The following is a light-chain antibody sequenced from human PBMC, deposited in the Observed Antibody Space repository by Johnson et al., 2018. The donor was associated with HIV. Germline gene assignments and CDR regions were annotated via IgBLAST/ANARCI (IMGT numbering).Light chain of an antibody. Sequence: QSVLTQPPSVSAAPGQKVTISCSGSSSNIGNNYVSWYQQLPGTAPKLLIYDTNKRPSGIPDRFSCSKSVPSATLRITALQPGDQADYYCGTWDSSLSAIYVFGTGTKVTVL. CDR2: DTN. V-gene: IGLV1-51*01. J-gene: IGLJ1*01. CDR3: GTWDSSLSAIYV. CDR1: SSNIGNNY.